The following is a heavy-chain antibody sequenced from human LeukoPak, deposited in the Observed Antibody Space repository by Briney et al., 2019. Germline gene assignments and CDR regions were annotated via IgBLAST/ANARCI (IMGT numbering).Heavy chain of an antibody. D-gene: IGHD6-19*01. CDR3: ARQSRGIAVAGLDY. J-gene: IGHJ4*01. CDR1: GGSISSYY. CDR2: IYYNGST. Sequence: PSETLSLTCTVSGGSISSYYWTWVRQPPGKGLEWIGYIYYNGSTNYNPSLKSRVTISVDTSKNQFSLKLSSVTAADTAVYYCARQSRGIAVAGLDYWGHGTLVTVSS. V-gene: IGHV4-59*08.